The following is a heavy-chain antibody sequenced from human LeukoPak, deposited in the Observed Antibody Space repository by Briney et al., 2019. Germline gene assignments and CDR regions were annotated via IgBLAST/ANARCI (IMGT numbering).Heavy chain of an antibody. CDR3: ARAGASYSFDY. CDR1: GASISSYY. V-gene: IGHV4-59*01. Sequence: KPSETLSLTCSVSGASISSYYWSWIRQPPGKGLEWIGYLFHSGSTNYNPSLKSRVTISVDTSKNQFSLKLNSVTAADTAVYYYARAGASYSFDYWGQGTLVTVSS. CDR2: LFHSGST. J-gene: IGHJ4*02. D-gene: IGHD2-21*01.